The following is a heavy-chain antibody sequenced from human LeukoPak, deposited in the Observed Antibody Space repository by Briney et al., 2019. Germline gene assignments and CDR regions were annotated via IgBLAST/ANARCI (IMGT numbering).Heavy chain of an antibody. CDR2: IRGSGGST. Sequence: AGSLRLSCAASGFTFSSYAVSWVRQAPGKGLEWVSSIRGSGGSTFYADSVKGRLTIPRDNSKNTLYLQMNSLRAEDTAVYYCAKGANWDPGVDYWGQGTLVTVSS. V-gene: IGHV3-23*01. CDR3: AKGANWDPGVDY. CDR1: GFTFSSYA. J-gene: IGHJ4*02. D-gene: IGHD7-27*01.